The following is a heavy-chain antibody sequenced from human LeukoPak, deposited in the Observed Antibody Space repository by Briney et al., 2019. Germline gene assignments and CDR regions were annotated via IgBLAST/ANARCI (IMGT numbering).Heavy chain of an antibody. CDR2: ISAYNGNT. D-gene: IGHD2-15*01. CDR3: ARVDCSGGSCYRRGEGYYFDY. V-gene: IGHV1-18*01. J-gene: IGHJ4*02. CDR1: GYTFTSYG. Sequence: ASVKVSCKASGYTFTSYGISWVRQAPGQGLEWMGWISAYNGNTNYAQKLQGRVTMTTDTSTSTAYMELRSLRSDDTAVYYCARVDCSGGSCYRRGEGYYFDYWGQGTLVTVSS.